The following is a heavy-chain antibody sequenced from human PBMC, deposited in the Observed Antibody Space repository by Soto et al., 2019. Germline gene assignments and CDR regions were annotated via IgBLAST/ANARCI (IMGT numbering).Heavy chain of an antibody. Sequence: SETLSLTCTVSGASITTHYWSWIRQPPGKGLEWIGYMYYSGSTIYNPSLKSRVTILVDTSKNQFSLKLSSVTAADTAVYYCAKHQDGYNFFDYWGQGTMVTVSS. D-gene: IGHD5-12*01. CDR1: GASITTHY. V-gene: IGHV4-59*08. CDR3: AKHQDGYNFFDY. J-gene: IGHJ4*02. CDR2: MYYSGST.